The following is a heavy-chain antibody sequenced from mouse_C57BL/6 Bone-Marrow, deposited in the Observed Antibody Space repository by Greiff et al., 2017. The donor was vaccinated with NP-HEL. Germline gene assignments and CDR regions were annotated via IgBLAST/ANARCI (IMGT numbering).Heavy chain of an antibody. D-gene: IGHD2-4*01. CDR1: GFTFSSYA. Sequence: EVQLVESGGGLVKPGGSLKLSCAASGFTFSSYAMSWVRQTPEKRLEWVATISDGGSYTYYPDNVKGRFTISRDNAKNNLYLQMSHLKSEDTAMYYCARDRPTMITRYAMDYWGQGTSVTVS. J-gene: IGHJ4*01. CDR3: ARDRPTMITRYAMDY. CDR2: ISDGGSYT. V-gene: IGHV5-4*01.